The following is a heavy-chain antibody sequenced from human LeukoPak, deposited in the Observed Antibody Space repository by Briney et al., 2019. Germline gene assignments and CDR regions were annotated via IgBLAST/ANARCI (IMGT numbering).Heavy chain of an antibody. CDR3: ARVPRYSSGWWAFDI. V-gene: IGHV4-39*07. D-gene: IGHD6-19*01. Sequence: PSETLSLTCTVSGGSISSSSYYWGWIRQPPGKGLEWIGSIYYSGSTYYNPSLKSRVTISVDTSKNQFSLKLSSVTAADTALYYCARVPRYSSGWWAFDIWGQGTMVTVSS. CDR2: IYYSGST. J-gene: IGHJ3*02. CDR1: GGSISSSSYY.